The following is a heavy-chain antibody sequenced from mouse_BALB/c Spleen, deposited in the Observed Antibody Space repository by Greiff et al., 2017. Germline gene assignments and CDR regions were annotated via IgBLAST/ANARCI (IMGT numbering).Heavy chain of an antibody. J-gene: IGHJ2*01. CDR1: GYTFTSYW. Sequence: VQLQQSGAELAKPGASVKMSCKASGYTFTSYWMHWVKQRPGQGLEWIGYINPSTGYTEYNQKFKDKATLTADKSSSTAYMQLSSLTSEDSAVYYCARRTVFDYWGQGTTLTVSS. CDR3: ARRTVFDY. CDR2: INPSTGYT. V-gene: IGHV1-7*01.